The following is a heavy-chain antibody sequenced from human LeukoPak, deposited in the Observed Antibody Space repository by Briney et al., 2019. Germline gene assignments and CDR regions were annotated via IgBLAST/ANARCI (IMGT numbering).Heavy chain of an antibody. CDR2: IDPTDSYT. V-gene: IGHV5-10-1*01. D-gene: IGHD2-2*01. CDR1: AGFFTSYW. J-gene: IGHJ4*02. Sequence: GESLKISCWGAAGFFTSYWAIRWRQMPGKGLEWMGMIDPTDSYTNYSPSFQGHVTISTDKSISTAYLQWSSLKASDTAIYYCARRGRTSSNFDFWGQGTLVTVSS. CDR3: ARRGRTSSNFDF.